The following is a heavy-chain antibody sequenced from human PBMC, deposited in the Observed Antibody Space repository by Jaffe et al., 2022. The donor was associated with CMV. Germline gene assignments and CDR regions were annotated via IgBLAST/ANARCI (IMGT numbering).Heavy chain of an antibody. CDR3: AKDFGYYDSSGYYEGDYFDY. CDR1: GFTFSSYA. D-gene: IGHD3-22*01. V-gene: IGHV3-23*04. Sequence: EVQLVESGGGLVQPGGSLRLSCAASGFTFSSYAMSWVRQAPGKGLEWVSAISGSGGSTYYADSVKGRFTISRDNSKNTLYLQMNSLRAEDTAVYYCAKDFGYYDSSGYYEGDYFDYWGQGTLVTVSS. CDR2: ISGSGGST. J-gene: IGHJ4*02.